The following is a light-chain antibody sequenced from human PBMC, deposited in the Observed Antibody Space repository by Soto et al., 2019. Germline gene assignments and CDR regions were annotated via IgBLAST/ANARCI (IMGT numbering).Light chain of an antibody. CDR2: GAS. CDR3: QHYSTWPYT. Sequence: EIVMPQSPAPLSVSPGERATLSCRASQSVSSSLAWYQQKPGQAPRLLIYGASTRTTDIPARFSGSGSGTEFALTIDSLQSEDSAVYVCQHYSTWPYTFGHGTQLEIK. J-gene: IGKJ2*01. CDR1: QSVSSS. V-gene: IGKV3-15*01.